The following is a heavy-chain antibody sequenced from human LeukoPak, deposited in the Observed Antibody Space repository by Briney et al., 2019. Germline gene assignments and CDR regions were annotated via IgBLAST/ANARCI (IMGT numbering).Heavy chain of an antibody. J-gene: IGHJ4*02. CDR1: GFTFSSDG. CDR3: ARYVWPSLVVPAAIDY. V-gene: IGHV3-33*01. CDR2: ICYDGRHK. D-gene: IGHD2-2*01. Sequence: PGGALRLSCGAYGFTFSSDGMEWVRQATGKGEGWEEVICYDGRHKYYSDSVKGRFPISRHNSKNPLYLQMNRLRAEATAVYYCARYVWPSLVVPAAIDYWGQGPLVTVSS.